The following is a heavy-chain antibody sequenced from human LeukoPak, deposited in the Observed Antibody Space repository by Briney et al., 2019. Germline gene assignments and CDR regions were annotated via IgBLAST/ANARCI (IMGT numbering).Heavy chain of an antibody. Sequence: SPSETLSLTCAVSGGSISSGDYYWSWIRQPPGKGLEWIGYIYYSGSTYYNPSLKSRVTISIQTSKNQFSLKLTSVTAADTAVYYCAGHYYYDTTGSDYWGQGTLVTVSS. CDR1: GGSISSGDYY. J-gene: IGHJ4*02. CDR2: IYYSGST. CDR3: AGHYYYDTTGSDY. V-gene: IGHV4-30-4*01. D-gene: IGHD3-22*01.